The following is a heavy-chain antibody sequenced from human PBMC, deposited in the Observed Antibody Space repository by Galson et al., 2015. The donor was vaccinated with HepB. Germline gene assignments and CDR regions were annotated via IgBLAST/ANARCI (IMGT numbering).Heavy chain of an antibody. V-gene: IGHV3-30*04. CDR2: ISYDGSNK. CDR3: ARDQARLGELPRTYYFDY. J-gene: IGHJ4*02. D-gene: IGHD3-16*01. CDR1: GFTFSSSA. Sequence: SLRPSCAASGFTFSSSAMHWVRQAPGKGLEWVAVAVISYDGSNKYYADSVKGRFNISRDTSKNTLYLQMNSLRAEDTAVYYCARDQARLGELPRTYYFDYWGQGTLVTVSS.